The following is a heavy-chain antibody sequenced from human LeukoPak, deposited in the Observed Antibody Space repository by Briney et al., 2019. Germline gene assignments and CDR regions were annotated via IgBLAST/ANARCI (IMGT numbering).Heavy chain of an antibody. J-gene: IGHJ5*02. CDR1: GGPISSSRYN. V-gene: IGHV4-39*01. Sequence: SETPSLTCTVSGGPISSSRYNWGWIRQPPGKGLEWIGSIYYSGSTYYNPSLKSRVTISVDTSKNQFSLKLSSVTAADTAVYYCARRLRGRSNWFDPWGQGTLVTVSS. CDR3: ARRLRGRSNWFDP. CDR2: IYYSGST.